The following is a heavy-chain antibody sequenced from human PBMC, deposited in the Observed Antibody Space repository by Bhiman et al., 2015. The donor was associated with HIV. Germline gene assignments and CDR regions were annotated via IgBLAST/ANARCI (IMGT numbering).Heavy chain of an antibody. CDR3: AKGDDWSDLSRVGY. Sequence: VQLLESGGGVVQPGGSLRLSCAASGFAFSISAMTWVRQAPGKGLEWVSGISAGGSTTYYGDSVKGRFTISRDNSKNTLYLQMNSLRAEDTAVYYCAKGDDWSDLSRVGYWGQGTLVTVSS. J-gene: IGHJ4*02. CDR1: GFAFSISA. V-gene: IGHV3-23*01. CDR2: ISAGGSTT. D-gene: IGHD1-1*01.